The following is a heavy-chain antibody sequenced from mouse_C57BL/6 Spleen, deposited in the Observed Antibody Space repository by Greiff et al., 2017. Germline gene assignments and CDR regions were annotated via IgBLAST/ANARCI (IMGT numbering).Heavy chain of an antibody. CDR2: ISSGGSYT. Sequence: EVMLVESGGALVKPGGSLKLSCAASGFTFSSYGMSWVRQTPDKRLEWVATISSGGSYTYSPDSVKGRFTISRDNAKNTLYLQMSSLKSEDTAMYYCARRGYYGSSEFYYCDYWGQGTTLTVSS. CDR3: ARRGYYGSSEFYYCDY. J-gene: IGHJ2*01. CDR1: GFTFSSYG. V-gene: IGHV5-6*02. D-gene: IGHD1-1*01.